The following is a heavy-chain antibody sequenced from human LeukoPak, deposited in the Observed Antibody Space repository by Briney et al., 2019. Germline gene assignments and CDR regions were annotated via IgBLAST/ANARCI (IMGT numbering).Heavy chain of an antibody. CDR3: ARDVWYYDSSGHPHFDY. CDR1: GFTFSSYE. CDR2: ISSSGSTI. J-gene: IGHJ4*02. V-gene: IGHV3-48*03. Sequence: SGGSLRLSCAASGFTFSSYEMNWVRQAPGKGLEWVSYISSSGSTIYYADSVKGRFTISRDNAKNSLYLQMNSLRAEDTAVYYCARDVWYYDSSGHPHFDYWGQGTLVTVSS. D-gene: IGHD3-22*01.